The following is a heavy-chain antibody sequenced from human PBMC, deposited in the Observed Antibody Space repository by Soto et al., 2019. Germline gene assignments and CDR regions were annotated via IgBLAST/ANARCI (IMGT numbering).Heavy chain of an antibody. CDR1: GGSISSFC. V-gene: IGHV4-59*08. Sequence: SETLSLTCTVSGGSISSFCWSWIRQPPGKGLEWIGYIYYSGSTNYNPSLKSRVTISVDTSKNQFSLKLSSVTAADTAVYYCARRYSSAFDIWGQGTMVTVSS. CDR3: ARRYSSAFDI. D-gene: IGHD6-13*01. J-gene: IGHJ3*02. CDR2: IYYSGST.